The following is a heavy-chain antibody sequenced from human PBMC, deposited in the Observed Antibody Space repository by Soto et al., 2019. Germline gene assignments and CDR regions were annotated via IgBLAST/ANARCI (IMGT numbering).Heavy chain of an antibody. V-gene: IGHV1-18*01. CDR3: ARSGYSGYDDGGGLDY. CDR2: ISAYNGNT. CDR1: GYTFTSYG. D-gene: IGHD5-12*01. Sequence: ASVKVSCKASGYTFTSYGISWVRQAPGQGLEWMGWISAYNGNTNYAQKLQGRVTMTTDTSTSTAYMELRSLRSDDTAVYYCARSGYSGYDDGGGLDYWGQGTLVTVSS. J-gene: IGHJ4*02.